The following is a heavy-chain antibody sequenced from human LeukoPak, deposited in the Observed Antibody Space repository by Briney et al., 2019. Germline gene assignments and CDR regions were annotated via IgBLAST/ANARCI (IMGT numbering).Heavy chain of an antibody. D-gene: IGHD3-10*01. V-gene: IGHV1-69*06. CDR3: ATTISMGRGVVNHNWFDP. CDR1: GGTFSSYA. CDR2: IIPIFGTA. Sequence: SVKVSCKASGGTFSSYAISWVRQAPGQGLEWMGGIIPIFGTANYAQKFQGRVTITADKSTSTAYMELSSLRSEDTAVYYCATTISMGRGVVNHNWFDPWGQGTLVTVSS. J-gene: IGHJ5*02.